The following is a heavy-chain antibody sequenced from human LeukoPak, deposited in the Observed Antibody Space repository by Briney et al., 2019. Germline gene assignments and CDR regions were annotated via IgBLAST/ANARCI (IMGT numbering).Heavy chain of an antibody. CDR2: INEDGSDK. CDR1: GFIFSSYW. Sequence: GGSLRLSCAGSGFIFSSYWMAWVRQAPGKGLEWVANINEDGSDKNFVDSVKGRFTISRDNAKNSLYLQMNSLRAEDTAVYYCARGTFQAGFDYWGQGTLVTVSS. V-gene: IGHV3-7*01. CDR3: ARGTFQAGFDY. D-gene: IGHD3-16*01. J-gene: IGHJ4*02.